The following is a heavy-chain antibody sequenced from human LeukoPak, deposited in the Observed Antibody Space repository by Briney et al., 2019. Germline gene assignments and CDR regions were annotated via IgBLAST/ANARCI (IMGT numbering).Heavy chain of an antibody. CDR1: GFIFSSYS. Sequence: GGSLRLSCAASGFIFSSYSMSWVRQAPGKGLEWVSFISRSSSDIYHAGSVKGRFTISRDNAKNSLYLQMNSLRAEDTAVYYCARDLPAAVDWGQGTLVTVSS. D-gene: IGHD2-2*01. CDR3: ARDLPAAVD. CDR2: ISRSSSDI. J-gene: IGHJ4*02. V-gene: IGHV3-21*01.